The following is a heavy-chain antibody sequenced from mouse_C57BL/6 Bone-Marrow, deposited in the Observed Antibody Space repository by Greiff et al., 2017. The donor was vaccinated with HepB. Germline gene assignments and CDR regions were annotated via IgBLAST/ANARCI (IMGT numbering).Heavy chain of an antibody. CDR2: INPNNGGT. V-gene: IGHV1-18*01. CDR1: GYTFTDYN. CDR3: AITTVVATDWYFDV. Sequence: EVKLVESGPELVKPGASVKIPCKASGYTFTDYNMDWVKQSHGKSLEWIGDINPNNGGTIYNQKFKGKATLTVDKSSSTAYMELRSLTSEDTAVYYSAITTVVATDWYFDVWGTGTTVTVSS. D-gene: IGHD1-1*01. J-gene: IGHJ1*03.